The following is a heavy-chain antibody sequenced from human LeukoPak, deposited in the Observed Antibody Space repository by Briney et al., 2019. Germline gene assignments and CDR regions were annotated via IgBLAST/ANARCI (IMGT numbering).Heavy chain of an antibody. CDR2: INHSGST. Sequence: SETLSLTCAVYGGSHRGYYWSCIRHPPGKGREGIGEINHSGSTNYNPPLKSRVTISVDTSKNQFSLKLSSVTAADTAVYYCARGGAYQLLFNPRWFDPWGQGTLVTVSS. CDR1: GGSHRGYY. V-gene: IGHV4-34*01. D-gene: IGHD2-2*01. J-gene: IGHJ5*02. CDR3: ARGGAYQLLFNPRWFDP.